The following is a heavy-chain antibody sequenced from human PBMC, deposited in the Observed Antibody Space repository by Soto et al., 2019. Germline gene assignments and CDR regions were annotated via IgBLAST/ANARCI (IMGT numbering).Heavy chain of an antibody. CDR1: GFTFSSYA. J-gene: IGHJ4*02. CDR3: ARGYSYYDSSDVLDFDY. D-gene: IGHD3-22*01. V-gene: IGHV3-30-3*01. Sequence: PGGSLRLSCAASGFTFSSYAMHWVRQAPGKGLEWVAVISYDGSNKYYADSVKGRFTISRDNSKNTLYLQMNSLRAEDTAVYYCARGYSYYDSSDVLDFDYWGQGTLVTVSS. CDR2: ISYDGSNK.